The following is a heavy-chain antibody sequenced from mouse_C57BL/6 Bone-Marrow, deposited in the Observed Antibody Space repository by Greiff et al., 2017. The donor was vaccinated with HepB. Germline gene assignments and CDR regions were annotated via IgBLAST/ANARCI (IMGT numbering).Heavy chain of an antibody. V-gene: IGHV5-6*02. J-gene: IGHJ3*01. Sequence: EVKLVESGGDLVKPGGSLKLSCAASGFTFSSYGMSWVRQTPDKRLEWVATISSGGSYTYYPDSVKGRFTISRDNAKNTLYLQMSSLKSEDTAMYYCARRIYYDYDEAWFAYWGQGTLVTVSA. D-gene: IGHD2-4*01. CDR2: ISSGGSYT. CDR3: ARRIYYDYDEAWFAY. CDR1: GFTFSSYG.